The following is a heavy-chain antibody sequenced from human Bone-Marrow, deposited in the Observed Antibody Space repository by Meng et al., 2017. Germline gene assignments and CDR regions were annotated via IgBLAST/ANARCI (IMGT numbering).Heavy chain of an antibody. CDR1: GDSISSGGYS. Sequence: LQLQESGSGPLKPSQTLSLTGAVSGDSISSGGYSWSWIRQPPGKGLEWIGYIYHSGTTYYNPSLKSRVTISVDRSKNQFSLKLTSVTAADTAVYYCARDLPYASGAGGFDPWGQGTLVTVSS. CDR2: IYHSGTT. D-gene: IGHD3-10*01. CDR3: ARDLPYASGAGGFDP. V-gene: IGHV4-30-2*01. J-gene: IGHJ5*02.